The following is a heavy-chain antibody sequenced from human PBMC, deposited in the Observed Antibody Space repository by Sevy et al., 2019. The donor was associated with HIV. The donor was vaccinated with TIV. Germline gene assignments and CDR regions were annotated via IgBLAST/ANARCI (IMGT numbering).Heavy chain of an antibody. V-gene: IGHV3-7*03. Sequence: GGSLRLSCAASGFDFNNHWMSWVRQAPEKGLEWVANIKHDGSETYYVDSLEGRFTISRDNAKNSLSLQINDLRAEDTAMYYCARLSTGLQSFNYLLSTYFDSWGQGTLVTVSS. CDR1: GFDFNNHW. D-gene: IGHD3-9*01. CDR2: IKHDGSET. CDR3: ARLSTGLQSFNYLLSTYFDS. J-gene: IGHJ4*02.